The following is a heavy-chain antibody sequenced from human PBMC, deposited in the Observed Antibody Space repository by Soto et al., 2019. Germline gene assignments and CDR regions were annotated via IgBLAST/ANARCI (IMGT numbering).Heavy chain of an antibody. J-gene: IGHJ4*02. CDR3: ARDQNEVFDY. CDR2: ISSSSSTI. Sequence: EVQLVESGGGLVQPGGSLRLSCAASGFTFSSYSMNWVRQAPGKGLEWVSYISSSSSTIYYADSVKGRFTISRDNAKNSLYLQMNSLRAEDTAVYHCARDQNEVFDYWGQGTLVTVSS. CDR1: GFTFSSYS. D-gene: IGHD1-1*01. V-gene: IGHV3-48*01.